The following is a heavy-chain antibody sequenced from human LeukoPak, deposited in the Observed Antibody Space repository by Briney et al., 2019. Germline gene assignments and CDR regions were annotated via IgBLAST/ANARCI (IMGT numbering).Heavy chain of an antibody. CDR1: GGTFSSYA. D-gene: IGHD5-18*01. Sequence: GASVTVSCKASGGTFSSYAISWVRQAPGQGLAWMGRIIPILGIANYAQKFQGRVTITADKSTSTAYMELSSLRSEDTAVYYCARDQEYSYGSNYFDYWGQGTLVTVSS. CDR3: ARDQEYSYGSNYFDY. CDR2: IIPILGIA. J-gene: IGHJ4*02. V-gene: IGHV1-69*04.